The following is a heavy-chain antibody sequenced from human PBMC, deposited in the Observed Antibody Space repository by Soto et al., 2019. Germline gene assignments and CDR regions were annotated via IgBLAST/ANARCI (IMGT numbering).Heavy chain of an antibody. CDR1: RGSISSSNW. D-gene: IGHD4-17*01. Sequence: ASETLSLTCAVARGSISSSNWWSWVSQTPGKGLEWIGEINHSGSTNYNPSLKSRVTISVDKSKNQFSLKLSSVTAADTAVYYCARTQTYDYGDDHFDYWGQGTLVTVSS. CDR3: ARTQTYDYGDDHFDY. V-gene: IGHV4-4*02. J-gene: IGHJ4*02. CDR2: INHSGST.